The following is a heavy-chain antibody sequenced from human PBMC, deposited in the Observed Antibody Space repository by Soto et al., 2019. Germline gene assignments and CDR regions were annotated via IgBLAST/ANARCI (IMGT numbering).Heavy chain of an antibody. CDR2: IWYDGSNK. V-gene: IGHV3-33*01. Sequence: GGSLRLSCAASGFTFSSYGMHWVRQAPGKGLEWVAVIWYDGSNKYYADSVKGRFTISRDNSKNTLYLQMDSLRAEDTAVYYCARDSPNYYDSSGYYSYYYGMDVWGQGTTVTVSS. D-gene: IGHD3-22*01. J-gene: IGHJ6*02. CDR1: GFTFSSYG. CDR3: ARDSPNYYDSSGYYSYYYGMDV.